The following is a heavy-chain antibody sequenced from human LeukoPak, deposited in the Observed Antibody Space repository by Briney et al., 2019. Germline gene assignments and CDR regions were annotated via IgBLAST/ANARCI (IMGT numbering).Heavy chain of an antibody. V-gene: IGHV3-43*01. CDR2: ISWDGGST. D-gene: IGHD3-16*01. Sequence: GGSLRLSCAASGFTFDDYTMHWVRQAPGKGLEWVSLISWDGGSTYYADSVKGRFTISRDNSKNSLYLQMNSLRAEDTAVYYCAKVRDGGDLDYWGQGTLVTVSS. J-gene: IGHJ4*02. CDR1: GFTFDDYT. CDR3: AKVRDGGDLDY.